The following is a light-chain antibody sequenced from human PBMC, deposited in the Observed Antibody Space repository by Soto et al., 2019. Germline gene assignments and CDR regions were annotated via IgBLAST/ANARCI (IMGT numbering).Light chain of an antibody. CDR2: AAS. CDR3: KLSYSTLWT. V-gene: IGKV1-39*01. CDR1: QSISSY. Sequence: DIEMTQSPSSLSASVGDRVTITCLASQSISSYLNWYQQKPGKAPKLLIYAASSLQSGVPSRFSGSGSGTDFTLTISSLQPEDFATYYCKLSYSTLWTFGQGTKVDNK. J-gene: IGKJ1*01.